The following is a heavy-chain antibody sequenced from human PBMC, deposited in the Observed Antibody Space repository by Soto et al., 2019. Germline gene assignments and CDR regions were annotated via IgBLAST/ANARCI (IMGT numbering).Heavy chain of an antibody. CDR1: VFTFSSYA. J-gene: IGHJ4*02. Sequence: VGSLRLSCASSVFTFSSYAMSCVRHSPGKGLEWVSAISGSGGSTYYADSVKGRFTISRDNSKNTLYLQMNSLRAEDTAVYYCAKDLSPNDQGAIYWGQGTLVSVSS. CDR2: ISGSGGST. D-gene: IGHD1-1*01. V-gene: IGHV3-23*01. CDR3: AKDLSPNDQGAIY.